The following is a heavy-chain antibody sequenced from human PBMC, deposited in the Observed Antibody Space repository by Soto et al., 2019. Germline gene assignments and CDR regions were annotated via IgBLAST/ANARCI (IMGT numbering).Heavy chain of an antibody. CDR1: GFPFITYW. CDR2: INNGGSTT. CDR3: ASQGLYYYGLDV. J-gene: IGHJ6*02. V-gene: IGHV3-74*01. Sequence: GGSLRLSCGASGFPFITYWMHWVRQAPWKGPVWVSRINNGGSTTRYADCVKGRFTISRYNAKNTLYLQMNSLRAEDTAVYYCASQGLYYYGLDVWGQGTTVTVSS.